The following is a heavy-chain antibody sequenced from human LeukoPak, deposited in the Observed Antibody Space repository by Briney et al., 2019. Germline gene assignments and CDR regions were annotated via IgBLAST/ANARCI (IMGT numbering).Heavy chain of an antibody. V-gene: IGHV3-21*04. CDR2: ISSSSSYI. Sequence: GGSLRLSCAASGFTFSSYSMNWVRQAPGKGLEWVSSISSSSSYIYYVDSVKGRFTISRDNAKNSLYLQMNSLRAEDTAVYYCARIGENGWLPDYWGQGTLVTVSS. CDR3: ARIGENGWLPDY. J-gene: IGHJ4*02. D-gene: IGHD5-24*01. CDR1: GFTFSSYS.